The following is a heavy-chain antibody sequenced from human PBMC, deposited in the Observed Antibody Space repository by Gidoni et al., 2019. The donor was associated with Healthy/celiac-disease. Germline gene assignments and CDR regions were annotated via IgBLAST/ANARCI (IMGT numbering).Heavy chain of an antibody. CDR1: CFTFSSYG. V-gene: IGHV3-30*18. CDR2: ISYDGSNK. Sequence: QVQLVASGGCVVQPGRSLRLSCASSCFTFSSYGMHWVRQAPGKGLEWVAVISYDGSNKYYADSVKGRFTISRDNSKNTLYLQMNSLRAEDTAVYYCAKAAPEGSGSYYSAFDIWGQGTMVTVSS. D-gene: IGHD1-26*01. CDR3: AKAAPEGSGSYYSAFDI. J-gene: IGHJ3*02.